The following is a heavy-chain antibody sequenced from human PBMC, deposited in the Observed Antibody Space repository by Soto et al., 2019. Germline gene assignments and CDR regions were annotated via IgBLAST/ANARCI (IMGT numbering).Heavy chain of an antibody. CDR2: ISSSSSTI. D-gene: IGHD2-21*02. Sequence: GSLRLSCAASGFTFSSYSMNWVRQAPGKGLEWVSYISSSSSTIYYADSVKGRFAISRDNAKNSLYLQMNSLRAEDTAVYYCTAAYYYYYYMDVWGKGTTVTVSS. CDR3: TAAYYYYYYMDV. V-gene: IGHV3-48*01. CDR1: GFTFSSYS. J-gene: IGHJ6*03.